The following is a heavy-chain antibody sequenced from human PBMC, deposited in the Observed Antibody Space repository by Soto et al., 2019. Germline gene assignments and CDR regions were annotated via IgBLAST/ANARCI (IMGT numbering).Heavy chain of an antibody. V-gene: IGHV1-18*01. CDR2: ISAYNGNT. CDR3: ARGEYQLHTRITPWFDP. J-gene: IGHJ5*02. Sequence: ASVKVSCKASGYTFTSYGISWVRQAPGQGLEWMGWISAYNGNTNYAQKLQGRVTMTTDTSTSTAYMELRSLRSDDTAVYYCARGEYQLHTRITPWFDPWGQGPWSPSPQ. D-gene: IGHD2-2*01. CDR1: GYTFTSYG.